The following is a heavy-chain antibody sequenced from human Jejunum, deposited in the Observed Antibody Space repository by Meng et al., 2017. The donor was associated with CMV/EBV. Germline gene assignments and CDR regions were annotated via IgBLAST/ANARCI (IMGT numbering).Heavy chain of an antibody. CDR3: ATGVADFEY. Sequence: QDQLGQSGAEVKKPGAAVKVSCKASGYTFTSYDINWVRQGTGQGLEWMGWMNPNRGTTGYAQKFQGRVTMTRNISKSTAYMDLSSLRSEDTAVYYCATGVADFEYWGQGTLVTVSS. CDR1: GYTFTSYD. V-gene: IGHV1-8*01. J-gene: IGHJ4*02. CDR2: MNPNRGTT. D-gene: IGHD6-19*01.